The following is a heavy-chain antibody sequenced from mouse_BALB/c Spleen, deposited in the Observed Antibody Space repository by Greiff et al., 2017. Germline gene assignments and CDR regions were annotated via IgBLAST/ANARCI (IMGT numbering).Heavy chain of an antibody. Sequence: VQLQQSGAELVRPGSSVKISCKASGYAFSSYWMNWVKQRPGQGLEWIGQIYPGDGDTNSNGKFKGKATLTADKSSSTAYMQLSSLTSEDSAVYFCAILTGTDYAMDYWGQGTSVTVAS. CDR2: IYPGDGDT. D-gene: IGHD4-1*01. V-gene: IGHV1-80*01. CDR1: GYAFSSYW. CDR3: AILTGTDYAMDY. J-gene: IGHJ4*01.